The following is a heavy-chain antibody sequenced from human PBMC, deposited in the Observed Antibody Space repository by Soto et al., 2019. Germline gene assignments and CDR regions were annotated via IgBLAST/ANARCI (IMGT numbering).Heavy chain of an antibody. J-gene: IGHJ6*02. CDR3: VRQGIGNLHGLVDV. D-gene: IGHD3-10*01. Sequence: QVQLQESGPGLVKPSETLSLTCTVSGGSIDGRNCAWIRQPPGKGLEWLGYVYYDGGSSYNPSVKSRLTLSMDTSKSQVSLQLRSVTAADTAVYYCVRQGIGNLHGLVDVWGRGTTVTVSS. CDR1: GGSIDGRN. CDR2: VYYDGGS. V-gene: IGHV4-59*08.